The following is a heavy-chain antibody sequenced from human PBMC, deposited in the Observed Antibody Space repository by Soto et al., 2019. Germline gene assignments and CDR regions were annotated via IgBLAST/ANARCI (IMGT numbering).Heavy chain of an antibody. CDR2: ISYSGTT. CDR3: ATMGTPVTGLYYFDY. V-gene: IGHV4-30-4*01. D-gene: IGHD4-17*01. Sequence: SETLSLTCTVSGGSISSGNYYWSWIRQPPGKGLEWIGFISYSGTTCYNASLWSRASISVDTSKSQFSLDLSSVTAADTAVYYCATMGTPVTGLYYFDYWGQGTLVTV. J-gene: IGHJ4*02. CDR1: GGSISSGNYY.